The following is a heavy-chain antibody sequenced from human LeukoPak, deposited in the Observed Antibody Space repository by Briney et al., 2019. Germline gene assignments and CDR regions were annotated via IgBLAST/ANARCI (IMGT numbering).Heavy chain of an antibody. V-gene: IGHV1-24*01. J-gene: IGHJ4*02. Sequence: GASVTVSCKVSGHTLNEVSIHWVRQAPGKGLEWMGGFNPEDGEIIYAQTFQGRLTMTEDTSTDTAYMDLSRLNSEDTAVYYCASPRYEYYFDYWGQGSLVTVSA. CDR3: ASPRYEYYFDY. CDR1: GHTLNEVS. D-gene: IGHD3-3*01. CDR2: FNPEDGEI.